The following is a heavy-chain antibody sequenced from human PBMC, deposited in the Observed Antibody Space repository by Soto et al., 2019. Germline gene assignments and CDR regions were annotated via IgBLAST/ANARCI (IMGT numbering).Heavy chain of an antibody. CDR3: AWHYYDTSGYHDS. J-gene: IGHJ5*01. CDR1: GYTFTSYG. CDR2: ISAYNGDT. Sequence: ASVKVSCKASGYTFTSYGISWVRQAPGQGLEWMGWISAYNGDTNYAQKLQGRVTMTTDTSTSTAYMDLSRLRSDDTAVYYCAWHYYDTSGYHDSWGQGTQVTVSS. V-gene: IGHV1-18*01. D-gene: IGHD3-22*01.